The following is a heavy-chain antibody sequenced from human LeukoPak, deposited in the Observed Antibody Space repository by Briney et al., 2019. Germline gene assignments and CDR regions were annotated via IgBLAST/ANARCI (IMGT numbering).Heavy chain of an antibody. Sequence: PGGSLRLSCGASGFDFSNNGMHWVRQAPGKGLEWVAFIRYDAANQYYADSVKGRFTISRDNSKNTLYLEMDSLRSEDTAIYHCAKDIAVSDPYFDYWGQGTLVTVTS. CDR3: AKDIAVSDPYFDY. V-gene: IGHV3-30*02. D-gene: IGHD6-19*01. J-gene: IGHJ4*02. CDR1: GFDFSNNG. CDR2: IRYDAANQ.